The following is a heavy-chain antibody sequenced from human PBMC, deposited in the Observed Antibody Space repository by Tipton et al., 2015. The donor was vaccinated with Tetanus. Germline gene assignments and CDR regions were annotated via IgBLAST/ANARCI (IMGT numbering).Heavy chain of an antibody. CDR1: GGTFPNLA. CDR3: AGAPNRISRAYDY. Sequence: QLVQSGAEMKKPGPSVKASCKASGGTFPNLALSWVRQAPGQGLEWVGGITPSFGTTNSAPKFQGRGTITADESTNTAYMELSSLRSEDTAMYYCAGAPNRISRAYDYWGQGTQITVSS. CDR2: ITPSFGTT. V-gene: IGHV1-69*01. D-gene: IGHD1-14*01. J-gene: IGHJ4*02.